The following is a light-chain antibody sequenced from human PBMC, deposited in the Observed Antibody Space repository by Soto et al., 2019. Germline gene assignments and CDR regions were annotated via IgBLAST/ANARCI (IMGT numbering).Light chain of an antibody. CDR3: ASWDDSLNGVV. J-gene: IGLJ2*01. CDR1: SSNIGVNT. V-gene: IGLV1-44*01. CDR2: SNN. Sequence: QSVVTQPPSASGTPGQGVTISCSGSSSNIGVNTVNWYQQLPGTAPKLLIYSNNLRPSGVPDRFSGSKSGTSASLAISGLQSEDEADYHCASWDDSLNGVVFGGGTKLNVL.